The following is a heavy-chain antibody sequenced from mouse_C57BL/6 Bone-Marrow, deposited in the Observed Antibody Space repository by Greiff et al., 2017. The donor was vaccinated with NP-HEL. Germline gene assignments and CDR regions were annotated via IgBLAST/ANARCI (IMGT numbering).Heavy chain of an antibody. CDR1: GYTFTDYY. V-gene: IGHV1-19*01. J-gene: IGHJ2*01. CDR2: INPYNGGT. Sequence: VQLQQSGPVLVKPGASVKMSCKASGYTFTDYYMNWVKQSHGKSLEWIGVINPYNGGTSYNQKFKGKATLTVDKSSSTAYMELNSLTSEDSAVYYCARVYAVYYFDYWGKGTTLTVSS. D-gene: IGHD6-5*01. CDR3: ARVYAVYYFDY.